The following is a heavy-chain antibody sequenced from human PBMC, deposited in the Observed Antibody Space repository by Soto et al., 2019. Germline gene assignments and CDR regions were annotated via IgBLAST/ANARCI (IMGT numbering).Heavy chain of an antibody. Sequence: SETLSLTCTVSGGSISSYYWSWIRQPAGKGLEWIGRIYTSGSTNYNPSLKSRVTMSVDTSKNQFSLKLSSVTAADTVVYYCARDKYDGDFWSGYYGVAWFDPWGQGTLVTVSS. CDR1: GGSISSYY. CDR3: ARDKYDGDFWSGYYGVAWFDP. CDR2: IYTSGST. J-gene: IGHJ5*02. D-gene: IGHD3-3*01. V-gene: IGHV4-4*07.